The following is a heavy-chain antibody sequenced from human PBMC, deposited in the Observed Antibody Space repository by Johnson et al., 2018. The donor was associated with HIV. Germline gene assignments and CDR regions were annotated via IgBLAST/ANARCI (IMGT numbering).Heavy chain of an antibody. Sequence: QVQLVESGGGVVQPGRSLRLSCVASGFNFSSYGMHWVRQAPGKGLEWVAVIWYDGSNKYYAESVKGRFTISRDNSKNTLYLQMNSLRVEDTAVYYCSRGRIATTAMLGGAFDIWGRGTLVTVSS. D-gene: IGHD6-13*01. CDR3: SRGRIATTAMLGGAFDI. J-gene: IGHJ3*02. V-gene: IGHV3-33*01. CDR1: GFNFSSYG. CDR2: IWYDGSNK.